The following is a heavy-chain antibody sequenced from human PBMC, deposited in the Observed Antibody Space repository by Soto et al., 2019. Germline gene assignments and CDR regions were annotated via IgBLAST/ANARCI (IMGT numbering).Heavy chain of an antibody. V-gene: IGHV3-74*01. Sequence: PGGSLRLSCEASGFTFSSYCMHWVRQAPGKGLMWVSRIKSDGSGTYYADSVKGRFTISRDNSKNTVSLQMNSLRGEDTAVYYCAKRWSNGYLDHWGQGTLVTSPQ. CDR3: AKRWSNGYLDH. CDR1: GFTFSSYC. J-gene: IGHJ4*02. CDR2: IKSDGSGT. D-gene: IGHD2-8*01.